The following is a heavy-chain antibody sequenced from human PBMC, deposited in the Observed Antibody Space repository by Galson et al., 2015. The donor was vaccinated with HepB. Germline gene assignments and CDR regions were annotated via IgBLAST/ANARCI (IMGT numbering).Heavy chain of an antibody. CDR3: VKDEMVRGVITHKTIDY. D-gene: IGHD3-10*01. J-gene: IGHJ4*02. CDR1: GFTFSSYA. CDR2: ISSNGGST. Sequence: SLRLSCAASGFTFSSYAMHWVRQAPGKGLEYVSAISSNGGSTYYADSVKGRFTISRDNSKNTLYLQMSSLRAEDTAVYYCVKDEMVRGVITHKTIDYWGQGTLVTVSS. V-gene: IGHV3-64D*06.